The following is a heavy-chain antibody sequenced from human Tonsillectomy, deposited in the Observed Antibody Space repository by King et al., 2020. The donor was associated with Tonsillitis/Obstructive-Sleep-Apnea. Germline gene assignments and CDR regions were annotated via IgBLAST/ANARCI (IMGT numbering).Heavy chain of an antibody. CDR3: ARGGSFYYYGVDV. Sequence: QMQLQESGSGLVKPSQTLSLTCAVSGGSISSGGYSWSWIRQPPGKGLEWIGYIYDSESTYYNPSLKSRVTISVDRSKNQFSLKLNSVTAADTAAYFCARGGSFYYYGVDVWGQGTTVTVSS. J-gene: IGHJ6*02. CDR2: IYDSEST. CDR1: GGSISSGGYS. D-gene: IGHD3-10*01. V-gene: IGHV4-30-2*01.